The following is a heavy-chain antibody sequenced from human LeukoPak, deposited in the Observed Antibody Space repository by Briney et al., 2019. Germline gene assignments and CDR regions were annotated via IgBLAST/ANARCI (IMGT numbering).Heavy chain of an antibody. CDR1: GFTLSSYG. CDR3: ARDGSYRDDAFDI. J-gene: IGHJ3*02. Sequence: GGSLRLSCAASGFTLSSYGMHWVRQAPGKGLEWVAVIWYDGSNKYYADSVKGRFTISRDNSKNTLYLQMNSLRAEDTAVYYCARDGSYRDDAFDIWGQGTMVTVSS. CDR2: IWYDGSNK. D-gene: IGHD1-26*01. V-gene: IGHV3-33*01.